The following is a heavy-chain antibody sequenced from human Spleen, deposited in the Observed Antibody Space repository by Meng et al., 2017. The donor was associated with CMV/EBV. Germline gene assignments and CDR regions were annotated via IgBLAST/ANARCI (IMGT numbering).Heavy chain of an antibody. V-gene: IGHV3-48*04. D-gene: IGHD3-22*01. CDR2: ISSGTTI. CDR1: GFTFSSYA. J-gene: IGHJ4*02. CDR3: ARASPGYYDTSGYFENYYFDY. Sequence: GGSLRLSCAASGFTFSSYAMSWVRQAPGKGLEWVSYISSGTTIYYADSVKGRFTISRDNAKNSLYLQMNSLRAEDTAVYYCARASPGYYDTSGYFENYYFDYWGQGTLVTVSS.